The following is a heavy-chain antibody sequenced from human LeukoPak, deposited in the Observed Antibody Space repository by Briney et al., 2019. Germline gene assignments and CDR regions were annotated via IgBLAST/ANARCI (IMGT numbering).Heavy chain of an antibody. CDR3: ARDRPLLWFGESDAFDI. CDR2: VTSSGNTI. CDR1: GFTFSDYY. Sequence: GGSLRLSCAASGFTFSDYYMSWIRQAPGKGLEWVSYVTSSGNTIDYADSVKGRFIISRDNAKNSLYLQMNSLRAEDTAVYYCARDRPLLWFGESDAFDIWGQGTMVTVSS. J-gene: IGHJ3*02. D-gene: IGHD3-10*01. V-gene: IGHV3-11*04.